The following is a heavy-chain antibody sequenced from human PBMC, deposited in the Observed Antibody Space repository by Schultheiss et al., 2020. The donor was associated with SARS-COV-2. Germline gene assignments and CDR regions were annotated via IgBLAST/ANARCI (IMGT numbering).Heavy chain of an antibody. CDR1: GFTFSSYS. D-gene: IGHD3-3*01. J-gene: IGHJ6*02. CDR3: AKAHKSHKLRFLEPAYYYYGMDV. CDR2: ISSSSSTI. Sequence: GESLKISCAASGFTFSSYSMNWVRQAPGKGLEWVSYISSSSSTIYYADSVKGRFTISRDNAKNTLYLQMNSLRAEDTAVYYCAKAHKSHKLRFLEPAYYYYGMDVWGQGTTVTVSS. V-gene: IGHV3-48*04.